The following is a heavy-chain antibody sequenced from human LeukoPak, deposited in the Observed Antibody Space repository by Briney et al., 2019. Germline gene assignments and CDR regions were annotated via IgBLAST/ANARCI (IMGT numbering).Heavy chain of an antibody. J-gene: IGHJ6*02. CDR2: INPNSGGT. V-gene: IGHV1-2*04. D-gene: IGHD3-22*01. CDR3: ARDREYYDSSGYYLDGMDV. CDR1: GYTFTGYY. Sequence: GASVKVSCNASGYTFTGYYMHWVRQAPGQGLEWMGWINPNSGGTNYAQKFQGWVTMTRDTSISTAYMELSRLRSDDTAVYYCARDREYYDSSGYYLDGMDVWGQGTTVTVSS.